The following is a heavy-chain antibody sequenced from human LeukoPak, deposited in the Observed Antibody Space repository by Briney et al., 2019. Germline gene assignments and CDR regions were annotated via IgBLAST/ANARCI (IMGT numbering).Heavy chain of an antibody. V-gene: IGHV4-39*07. CDR2: INHSGST. D-gene: IGHD2-2*01. CDR1: GGSISNSDYY. Sequence: SETLSLTCTVSGGSISNSDYYWSWIRQPPGKGLEWIGEINHSGSTNYNPSLKSRVTISVDTSKNQFSLKLSSVTAADTAVYYCARGRVEYQLLSGNWFDPWGQGTLVTVSS. J-gene: IGHJ5*02. CDR3: ARGRVEYQLLSGNWFDP.